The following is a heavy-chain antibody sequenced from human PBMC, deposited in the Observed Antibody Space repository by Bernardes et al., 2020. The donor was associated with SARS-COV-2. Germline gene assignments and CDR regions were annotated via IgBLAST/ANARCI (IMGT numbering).Heavy chain of an antibody. V-gene: IGHV3-21*01. D-gene: IGHD3-16*01. CDR3: ARDDHRTSSGGERGIDV. Sequence: GGSLRLSCAASGFPLSSFSLDWVRQAPGKGLEWVSSISSSGTYISYADSVTGRFTVSRDHAKHLLYLQMNSLRAEDTAVYFRARDDHRTSSGGERGIDVWGQGTTVTVYS. CDR1: GFPLSSFS. J-gene: IGHJ6*02. CDR2: ISSSGTYI.